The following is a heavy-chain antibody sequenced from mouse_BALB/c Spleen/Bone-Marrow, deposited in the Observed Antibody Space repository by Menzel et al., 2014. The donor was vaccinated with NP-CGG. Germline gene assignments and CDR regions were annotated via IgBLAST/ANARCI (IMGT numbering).Heavy chain of an antibody. CDR2: IWGDGTT. V-gene: IGHV2-6-7*01. D-gene: IGHD2-10*02. Sequence: VKLMESGPGLVAPSQSLSITCTVSGFSLTGFGINWTRQPPGKGLEWLGMIWGDGTTDYNSALKSRLSIKKDNSKSQVFLKMNSLQAGDTARYYCAREKYGNYYAMDYWGQGTSVTVSS. J-gene: IGHJ4*01. CDR3: AREKYGNYYAMDY. CDR1: GFSLTGFG.